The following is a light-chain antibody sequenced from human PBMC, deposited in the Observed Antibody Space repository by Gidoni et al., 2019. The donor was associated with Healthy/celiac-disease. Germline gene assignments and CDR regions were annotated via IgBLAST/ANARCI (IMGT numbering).Light chain of an antibody. Sequence: QSVLTQPPSVSGAPGQRVTISCTGSSSHIGAGYDVHWYQQLPGTAPKLIIYGNSNRPSGVPDRFSGSKSGTSASLAITGLQAEDEADYYCQSYDSSLSGVVFGGGTKLTVL. J-gene: IGLJ2*01. CDR2: GNS. CDR1: SSHIGAGYD. V-gene: IGLV1-40*01. CDR3: QSYDSSLSGVV.